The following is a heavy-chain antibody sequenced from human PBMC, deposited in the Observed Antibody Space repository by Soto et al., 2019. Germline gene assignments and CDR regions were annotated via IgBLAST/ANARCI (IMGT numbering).Heavy chain of an antibody. J-gene: IGHJ4*03. CDR1: GFTFRSFA. V-gene: IGHV3-23*01. CDR3: AKDLATRTLHRCDY. Sequence: PGVTLRLSCAVCGFTFRSFALYCVRRAPGKGLEWLQALSGRDGSTFYADSVKVRFTISGDNSNNTRYLQKNSLRAEDTAVYDCAKDLATRTLHRCDYWGQGTLGTVSS. CDR2: LSGRDGST. D-gene: IGHD5-12*01.